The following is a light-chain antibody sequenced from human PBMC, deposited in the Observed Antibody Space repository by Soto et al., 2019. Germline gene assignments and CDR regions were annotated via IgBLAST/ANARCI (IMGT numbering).Light chain of an antibody. CDR2: DAS. Sequence: EILFTQSPATLSLSPGERATLSCRASQSVSSYLAWYQQKPGQAPRLLIYDASNRDTGIPARFSGRGSGTDFTLTISRLEPEDFSVYYCQQRSNWPITFGQGTRLEIK. J-gene: IGKJ5*01. CDR1: QSVSSY. V-gene: IGKV3-11*01. CDR3: QQRSNWPIT.